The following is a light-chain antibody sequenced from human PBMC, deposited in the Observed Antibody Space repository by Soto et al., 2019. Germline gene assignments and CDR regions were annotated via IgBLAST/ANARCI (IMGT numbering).Light chain of an antibody. CDR2: EVS. Sequence: QSALTQPASVSGSPGQSITISCTGTSSDVGSYNLVSWYQQHPGKAPKLMIYEVSKRPSGVSNRFSGSKSGNTASLTISGLQAEDAADYYCCSYAGSSTFPWVFGTGTKLTVL. V-gene: IGLV2-23*02. CDR1: SSDVGSYNL. CDR3: CSYAGSSTFPWV. J-gene: IGLJ1*01.